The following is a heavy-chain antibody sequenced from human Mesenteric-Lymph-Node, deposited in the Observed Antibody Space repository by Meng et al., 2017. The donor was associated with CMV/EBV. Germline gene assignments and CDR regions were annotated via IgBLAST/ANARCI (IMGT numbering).Heavy chain of an antibody. J-gene: IGHJ6*02. Sequence: ASVKVSCKASGYTFTSYGISWVRQAPGQGLEWMGWSSPYNVNTNYVQKLQGRVTMTTDTSTSTAYMELRSLRSDDTAVYYCARGRYYDILTGYSGYYGMDVWGQGTTVTVSS. CDR1: GYTFTSYG. CDR3: ARGRYYDILTGYSGYYGMDV. D-gene: IGHD3-9*01. CDR2: SSPYNVNT. V-gene: IGHV1-18*01.